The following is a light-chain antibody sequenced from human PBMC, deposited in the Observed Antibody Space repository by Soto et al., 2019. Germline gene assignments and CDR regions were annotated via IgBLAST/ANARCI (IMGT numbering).Light chain of an antibody. CDR3: QQYNTGPPWT. V-gene: IGKV3-15*01. CDR2: AAS. J-gene: IGKJ1*01. Sequence: VMTQSPATLSVSPGERATLSCRASQSVSSNVAWYQLKPGQAPRLVIYAASTRATDIPATFSGSGSGTEFTLTISSLQSEDFAVYYCQQYNTGPPWTVGQGTRVEIK. CDR1: QSVSSN.